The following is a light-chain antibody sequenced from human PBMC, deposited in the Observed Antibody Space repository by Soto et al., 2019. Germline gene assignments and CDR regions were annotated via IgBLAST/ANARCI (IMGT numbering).Light chain of an antibody. CDR1: QSVSSSS. J-gene: IGKJ5*01. V-gene: IGKV3D-20*02. CDR3: QQRSNWLSIT. CDR2: DAS. Sequence: EIVLTQSPGTLSLSPGERATLSCRASQSVSSSSLAWYQQKPGQAPRLLIYDASNRATGIPARFSGSGSGTDFTLTISSLEPEDFAVYYCQQRSNWLSITFGQGTRLEIK.